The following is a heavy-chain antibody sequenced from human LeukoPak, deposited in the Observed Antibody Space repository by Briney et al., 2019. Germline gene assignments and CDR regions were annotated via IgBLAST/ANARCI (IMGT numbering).Heavy chain of an antibody. CDR1: GFTFSSYW. J-gene: IGHJ2*01. CDR3: ASSPPTGTTWYFDL. V-gene: IGHV3-7*01. D-gene: IGHD1-7*01. Sequence: GGSLRLSCAASGFTFSSYWMGWVRQAPGKGLEWVANIKPDGYDKYYVDSLKGRFTISRDNAENSLFLQMDSLRAEDMAVYYCASSPPTGTTWYFDLWGRGTLVTVSS. CDR2: IKPDGYDK.